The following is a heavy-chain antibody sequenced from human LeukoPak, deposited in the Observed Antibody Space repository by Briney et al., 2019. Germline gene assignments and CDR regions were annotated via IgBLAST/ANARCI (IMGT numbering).Heavy chain of an antibody. CDR2: ISGSRGST. CDR3: AKEGKYSSGWYGGDYFDY. CDR1: GFTFSSYA. D-gene: IGHD6-19*01. Sequence: GGSLRLSCAASGFTFSSYAMSWVRQAPGKGLEWVSAISGSRGSTYYADSVKGRFTISRDNSKNTLYLQMNSLRAEDTAVYYCAKEGKYSSGWYGGDYFDYWGQGTLVTVSS. J-gene: IGHJ4*02. V-gene: IGHV3-23*01.